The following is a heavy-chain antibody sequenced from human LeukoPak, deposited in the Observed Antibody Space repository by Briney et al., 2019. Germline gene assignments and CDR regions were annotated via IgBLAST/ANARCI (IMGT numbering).Heavy chain of an antibody. CDR1: GYTFTSYG. Sequence: ASVKVSXKASGYTFTSYGISWVRQAPGQGPEWMGWISAYNGNTNYAQKLQGRVTMTTDTSTSTAYMELRSLRSDDTAVYYCARKDSSSWYPQVDYWGQGTLVTVSS. J-gene: IGHJ4*02. D-gene: IGHD6-13*01. V-gene: IGHV1-18*01. CDR2: ISAYNGNT. CDR3: ARKDSSSWYPQVDY.